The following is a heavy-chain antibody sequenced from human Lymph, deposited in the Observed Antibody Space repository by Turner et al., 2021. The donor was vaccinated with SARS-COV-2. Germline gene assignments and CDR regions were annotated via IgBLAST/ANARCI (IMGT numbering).Heavy chain of an antibody. J-gene: IGHJ4*01. V-gene: IGHV3-53*01. CDR2: IYSGGST. CDR3: ARVLPYGDYFDF. D-gene: IGHD4-17*01. CDR1: EFTVSSNY. Sequence: EVQLVESGGGLIQPGGSLRLSCAASEFTVSSNYMSWVRQAPGKGLECVSLIYSGGSTFYADSVKGRFTISRDNSKNTLYLQMNSLRADDTAVYYCARVLPYGDYFDFWGQGTLVTVSS.